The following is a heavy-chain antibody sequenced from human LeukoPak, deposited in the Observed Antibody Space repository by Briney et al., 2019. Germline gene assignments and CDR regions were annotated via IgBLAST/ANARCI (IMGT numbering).Heavy chain of an antibody. D-gene: IGHD6-19*01. CDR3: ARGRAKYSSPHFDY. CDR2: IKQDGSEK. Sequence: GGSLRLSCAASGFTVSSNYMSWVRQAPGKGLEWVANIKQDGSEKYYVDSVEGRFTISRDNAKNSLYLQMSSLRAEDTAVYYCARGRAKYSSPHFDYWGQGTLVTVSS. V-gene: IGHV3-7*01. CDR1: GFTVSSNY. J-gene: IGHJ4*02.